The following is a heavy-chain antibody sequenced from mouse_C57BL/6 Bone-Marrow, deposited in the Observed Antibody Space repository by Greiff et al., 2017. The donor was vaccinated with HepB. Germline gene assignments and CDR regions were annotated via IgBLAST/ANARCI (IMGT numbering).Heavy chain of an antibody. D-gene: IGHD1-1*02. CDR1: GYTFTSYW. CDR2: IYPGSGST. CDR3: ARRLWGKPSMDY. J-gene: IGHJ4*01. V-gene: IGHV1-55*01. Sequence: QVQLQQSGAELVKPGASVKMSCKASGYTFTSYWITWVKQRPGQGLEWIGDIYPGSGSTNYNEKFKSKATLTVDTSSSTAYMQLSSLTSEDSAVYYCARRLWGKPSMDYWGQGTSVTVSS.